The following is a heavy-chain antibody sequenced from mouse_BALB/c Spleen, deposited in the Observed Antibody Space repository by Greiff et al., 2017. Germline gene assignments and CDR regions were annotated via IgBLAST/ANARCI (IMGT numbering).Heavy chain of an antibody. D-gene: IGHD1-1*01. CDR3: ARNYGSSSYAMDY. CDR2: ISTYYGDA. Sequence: QVQLQQSGAELVRPGVSVKISCKGSGYTFTDYAMHWVKQSHAKSLEWIGVISTYYGDASYNQKFKGKATMTVDKSSSTAYMELARLTSEDSAIYYCARNYGSSSYAMDYWGQGTSVTVSS. J-gene: IGHJ4*01. CDR1: GYTFTDYA. V-gene: IGHV1S137*01.